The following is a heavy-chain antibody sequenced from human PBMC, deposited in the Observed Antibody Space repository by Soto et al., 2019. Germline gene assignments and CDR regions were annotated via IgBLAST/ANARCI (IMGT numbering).Heavy chain of an antibody. Sequence: SETLSLTCTVSGGSISSYYWSWIRQPPGKGLEWIGYIYYSGSTNYNPSLKSRVTISVDTSKNQFSLKLSSVTAADTAVYYCARHGDCSSTSCYRGTDWFDPWGQGTLVTV. CDR2: IYYSGST. CDR3: ARHGDCSSTSCYRGTDWFDP. CDR1: GGSISSYY. V-gene: IGHV4-59*01. D-gene: IGHD2-2*01. J-gene: IGHJ5*02.